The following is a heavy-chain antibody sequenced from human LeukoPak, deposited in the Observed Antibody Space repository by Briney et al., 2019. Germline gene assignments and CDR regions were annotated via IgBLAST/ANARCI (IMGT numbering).Heavy chain of an antibody. V-gene: IGHV3-30-3*01. CDR2: TSSDLNVK. J-gene: IGHJ6*02. CDR3: ARGHYGMDV. Sequence: PGGSLRLSCAASGFTFRNYVIHWVRRAPGKGLEWVAVTSSDLNVKLYADSVKGRFTISRDNAKNSVSLQMNSLRAEDMAVYYCARGHYGMDVWGQGTTVAVSS. CDR1: GFTFRNYV.